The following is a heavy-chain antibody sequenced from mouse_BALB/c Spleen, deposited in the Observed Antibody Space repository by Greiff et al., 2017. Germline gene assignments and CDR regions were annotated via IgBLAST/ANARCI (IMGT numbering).Heavy chain of an antibody. CDR3: ARGGNYGGRYYFDY. V-gene: IGHV1-9*01. CDR1: GYTFSSYW. CDR2: ILPGSGST. Sequence: QVQLQQSGAELMKPGASVKISCKATGYTFSSYWIEWVKQRPGHGLEWIGEILPGSGSTNYNEKFKGKATFTADTSSNTAYMQLSSLTSEDSAVYYCARGGNYGGRYYFDYWGQGTTLTVSS. J-gene: IGHJ2*01. D-gene: IGHD2-1*01.